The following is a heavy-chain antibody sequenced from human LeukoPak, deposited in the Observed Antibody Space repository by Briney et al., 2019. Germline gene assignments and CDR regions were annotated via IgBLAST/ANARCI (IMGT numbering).Heavy chain of an antibody. D-gene: IGHD6-13*01. CDR2: ISSSSSYI. J-gene: IGHJ6*02. CDR3: ASLYSSSSYYYYYYGMDV. V-gene: IGHV3-21*01. CDR1: GFTFSSYS. Sequence: GGSLRLSCAASGFTFSSYSMNWVRQAPGKGLEWVSSISSSSSYIYYADSVKGRFTISRDNAKNSLYLQMNSLRAEDTAVCYCASLYSSSSYYYYYYGMDVWGQGTTVTVSS.